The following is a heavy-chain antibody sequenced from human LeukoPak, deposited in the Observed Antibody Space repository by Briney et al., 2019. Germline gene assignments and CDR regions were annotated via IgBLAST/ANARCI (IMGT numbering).Heavy chain of an antibody. J-gene: IGHJ6*03. CDR2: ISGSGGST. V-gene: IGHV3-23*01. CDR3: AELVGSSPYYYMDV. D-gene: IGHD3-10*01. CDR1: GFTFSSYA. Sequence: GGSLRLSCAASGFTFSSYAMSWVRQAPGKGLEWVSAISGSGGSTYYADSVKGRFTISRDNSKNTLYLQMNSLRVEDTAVYYCAELVGSSPYYYMDVWGKGTTVTVSS.